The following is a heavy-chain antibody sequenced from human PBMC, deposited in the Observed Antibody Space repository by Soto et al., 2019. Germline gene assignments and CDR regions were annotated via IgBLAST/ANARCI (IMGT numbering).Heavy chain of an antibody. CDR2: IYPADSDS. D-gene: IGHD3-10*02. CDR3: ARHSLHLGFPYYVDP. Sequence: PGECLKLFCTVSGSPFSSYWSAGVGHPTGKGLEWMGVIYPADSDSIYSPSFRVQVTFSADRSISAAYLQWNSLNASDSATYYCARHSLHLGFPYYVDPRGPGTLGTVSA. V-gene: IGHV5-51*01. CDR1: GSPFSSYW. J-gene: IGHJ5*02.